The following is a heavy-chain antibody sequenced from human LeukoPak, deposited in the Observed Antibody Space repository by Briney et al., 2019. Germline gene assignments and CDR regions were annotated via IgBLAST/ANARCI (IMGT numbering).Heavy chain of an antibody. CDR1: SASISSSRYY. CDR3: ARAVEMSTIHPGFDF. Sequence: SETLSLTCTVSSASISSSRYYWGWIRQSPGKGLEWLGSIYYSWSTYYNPSLKSRVTISVDTSKNQVSLNLTSVTAADTAVYYCARAVEMSTIHPGFDFWGQGALDTVSS. V-gene: IGHV4-39*01. D-gene: IGHD5-24*01. J-gene: IGHJ4*02. CDR2: IYYSWST.